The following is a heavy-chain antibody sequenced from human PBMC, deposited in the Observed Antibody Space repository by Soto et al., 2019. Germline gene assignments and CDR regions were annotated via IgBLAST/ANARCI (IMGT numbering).Heavy chain of an antibody. CDR1: GGTFSSYA. J-gene: IGHJ4*02. V-gene: IGHV1-69*01. CDR2: IIPIFGTA. Sequence: QVQLVQSGAEVKKPGSSVKVSCKASGGTFSSYAISWVRQAPGQGLEWMGGIIPIFGTANYAQKFQGRVTITADESTSTAYMGLSSLRSEDTDVYYWGRAMKSRGYYCGALDYWGRGPLVTVSS. D-gene: IGHD3-22*01. CDR3: GRAMKSRGYYCGALDY.